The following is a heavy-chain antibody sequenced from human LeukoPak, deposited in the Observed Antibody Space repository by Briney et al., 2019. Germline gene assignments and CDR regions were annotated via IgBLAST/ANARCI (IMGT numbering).Heavy chain of an antibody. CDR1: GFTFSSYS. CDR3: ARDRVVPAAIHWFDP. V-gene: IGHV3-21*01. D-gene: IGHD2-2*01. CDR2: I. J-gene: IGHJ5*02. Sequence: GGSLRLSCAASGFTFSSYSMNWVRQAPGKGLEWVSSIVKGRFTISRDNAKNSLYLQMNSLRAEDTAVYYCARDRVVPAAIHWFDPWGQGTLVTVSS.